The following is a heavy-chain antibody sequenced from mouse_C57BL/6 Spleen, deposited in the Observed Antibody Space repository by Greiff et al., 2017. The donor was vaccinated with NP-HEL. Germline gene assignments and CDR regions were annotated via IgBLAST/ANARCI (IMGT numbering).Heavy chain of an antibody. CDR2: IDPSDSYT. J-gene: IGHJ4*01. V-gene: IGHV1-69*01. CDR1: GYTFTSYW. Sequence: QVQLQQSGAELVMPGASVKLSCKASGYTFTSYWMHWVKQRPGQGLEWIGEIDPSDSYTNYNQKFKGKSTLTVYKSSSTAYMQLSSLTSEDSAVYDCARGGEGYAMDYWGQGTSVTVSS. CDR3: ARGGEGYAMDY.